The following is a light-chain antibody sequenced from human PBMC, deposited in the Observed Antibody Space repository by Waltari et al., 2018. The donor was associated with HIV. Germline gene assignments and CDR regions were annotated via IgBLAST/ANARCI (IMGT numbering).Light chain of an antibody. CDR1: QSINRY. V-gene: IGKV1-39*01. CDR3: QQSYTTLS. J-gene: IGKJ4*01. CDR2: AAS. Sequence: DIKMTQSPSSLSASVGDRVTITCRTSQSINRYLNWYQEKPGKVPKLLIYAASILQDGVSSRFSGSGSGTDFTLTINSLQPEDFATYYCQQSYTTLSFGGGTKVEIK.